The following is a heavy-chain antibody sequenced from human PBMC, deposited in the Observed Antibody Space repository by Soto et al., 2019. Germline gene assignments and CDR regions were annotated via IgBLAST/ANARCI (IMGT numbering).Heavy chain of an antibody. Sequence: GESLKISCAASGFTFSSYGMHWVRQAPGKGLEWVAVISYDGSNKYYADSVKGRFTISRDNSKKTLYLQMNSLRAEDTAVYYCAKWAPYYDFWSGYSDYWGQGTLVTVSS. CDR1: GFTFSSYG. J-gene: IGHJ4*02. CDR2: ISYDGSNK. CDR3: AKWAPYYDFWSGYSDY. V-gene: IGHV3-30*18. D-gene: IGHD3-3*01.